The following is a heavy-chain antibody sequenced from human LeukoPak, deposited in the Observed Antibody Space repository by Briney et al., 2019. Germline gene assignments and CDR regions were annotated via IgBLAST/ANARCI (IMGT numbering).Heavy chain of an antibody. CDR1: GHTFTGYY. Sequence: ASVKVSCKASGHTFTGYYMHWVRQAPAQGLEWMGWINPNSGGTNYAQKFQGRVTMTRDTSISTAYMELSRLRSDDTAVYYCARLRNRFMALDYWGQGTLVTVSS. J-gene: IGHJ4*02. CDR2: INPNSGGT. CDR3: ARLRNRFMALDY. D-gene: IGHD1-14*01. V-gene: IGHV1-2*02.